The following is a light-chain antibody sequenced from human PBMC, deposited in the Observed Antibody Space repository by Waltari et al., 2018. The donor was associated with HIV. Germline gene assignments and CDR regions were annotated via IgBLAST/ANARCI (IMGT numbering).Light chain of an antibody. Sequence: QSALTQPASVSGSPGPSIPISCPGTSRDVGGANYVSWYQQHPGKAPKLMIYEVSNRPSGVSNRFSGSKSGNTASLTISGLQAEDEADYYCSSYTSSISWVFGGGTKLTVL. V-gene: IGLV2-14*01. CDR3: SSYTSSISWV. CDR1: SRDVGGANY. J-gene: IGLJ3*02. CDR2: EVS.